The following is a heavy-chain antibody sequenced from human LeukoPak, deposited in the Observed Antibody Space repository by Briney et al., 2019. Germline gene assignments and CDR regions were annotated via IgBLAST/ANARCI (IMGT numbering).Heavy chain of an antibody. CDR3: ARGTQYYFDY. Sequence: SVKASCKASGGTLSSYAISWVRQAPGQGLEWMGRIIPILGIANYAQKFQGRVTITADKSTSTAYMELSSLRSEDTAVYYCARGTQYYFDYWGQGTLVTVSS. V-gene: IGHV1-69*04. CDR2: IIPILGIA. D-gene: IGHD6-19*01. CDR1: GGTLSSYA. J-gene: IGHJ4*02.